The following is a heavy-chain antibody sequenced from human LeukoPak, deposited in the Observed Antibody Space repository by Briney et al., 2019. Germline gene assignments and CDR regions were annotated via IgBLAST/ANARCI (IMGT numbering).Heavy chain of an antibody. J-gene: IGHJ5*02. Sequence: ASVTVSCKASGYTFTSYHMHWVRQAPGQGLEWMGLINPNTGGTNYAQRFQGRVTMTRDTSISTVYMDLRSLRSDDTAVYYCARDRWQQLDWFDPWGQGTLVIVSS. D-gene: IGHD5-24*01. CDR2: INPNTGGT. V-gene: IGHV1-2*02. CDR1: GYTFTSYH. CDR3: ARDRWQQLDWFDP.